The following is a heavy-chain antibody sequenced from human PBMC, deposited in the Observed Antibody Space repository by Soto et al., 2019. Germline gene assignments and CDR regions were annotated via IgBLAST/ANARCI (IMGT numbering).Heavy chain of an antibody. V-gene: IGHV3-30*18. J-gene: IGHJ6*02. Sequence: SLRLSCAASGFTFSSYCMHWVRQAPGKGLEWVAVISYDGSNKYYADSVKGRFTISRDNSKNTLYLQMNSLRAEDTAVYYCAKDQGHGIGGMDVWGQGTTVTVSS. CDR1: GFTFSSYC. D-gene: IGHD1-26*01. CDR3: AKDQGHGIGGMDV. CDR2: ISYDGSNK.